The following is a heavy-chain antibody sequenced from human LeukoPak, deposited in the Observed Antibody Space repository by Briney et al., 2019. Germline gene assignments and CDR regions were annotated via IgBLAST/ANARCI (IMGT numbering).Heavy chain of an antibody. CDR2: ISSSGST. CDR1: GGSINSYF. Sequence: SETLSLTCTVSGGSINSYFWSWIRQPAGKGLEWIGRISSSGSTNYNPSFKSRVTISVDTSKNQFSLKLSSVTAADTAVYYCARDYGDYVIAFDIWGQATMVTVSS. V-gene: IGHV4-4*07. J-gene: IGHJ3*02. CDR3: ARDYGDYVIAFDI. D-gene: IGHD4-17*01.